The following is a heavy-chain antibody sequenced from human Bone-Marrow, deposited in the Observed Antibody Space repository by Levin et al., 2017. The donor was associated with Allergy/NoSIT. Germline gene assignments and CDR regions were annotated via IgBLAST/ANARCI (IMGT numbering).Heavy chain of an antibody. Sequence: SETLSLTCTVSGGPFSSNSHYWAWIRQSPGKGLEWLGSTYYSGSTYYNPSFSSRVTVSVDTSRNQFSLKLRSVTAADTATYYCARQPQGGSGWHTLLYYFDSWGQGTLVTVSS. CDR1: GGPFSSNSHY. CDR2: TYYSGST. J-gene: IGHJ4*02. V-gene: IGHV4-39*01. D-gene: IGHD6-19*01. CDR3: ARQPQGGSGWHTLLYYFDS.